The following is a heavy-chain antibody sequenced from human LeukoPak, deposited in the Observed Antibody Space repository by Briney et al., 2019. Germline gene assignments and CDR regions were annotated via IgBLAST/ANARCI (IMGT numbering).Heavy chain of an antibody. CDR3: TGGDDAFDF. J-gene: IGHJ3*01. V-gene: IGHV1-18*01. Sequence: ASVKVSCKASGYTFTSYGISWVRQAPGQGLEWMGWISTYNGNTNYIQKLQGRVTVTTDTSTSTIYMELRSLRSDDTAVYYCTGGDDAFDFWGQGTMVTVSS. CDR2: ISTYNGNT. CDR1: GYTFTSYG.